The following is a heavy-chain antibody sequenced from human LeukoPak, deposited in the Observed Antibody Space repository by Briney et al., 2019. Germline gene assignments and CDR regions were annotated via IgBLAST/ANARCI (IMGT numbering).Heavy chain of an antibody. D-gene: IGHD3-10*01. V-gene: IGHV3-21*01. J-gene: IGHJ4*02. Sequence: GGSLRLSCAASGFTFSSYAMSWVRQAPGKGLEWVSSISSSSSYIYYADSVKGRFTISRDNAKNSLYLQMNSLRAEDTAVYYCARGAAVRERDYWGQGTLVTVSS. CDR1: GFTFSSYA. CDR3: ARGAAVRERDY. CDR2: ISSSSSYI.